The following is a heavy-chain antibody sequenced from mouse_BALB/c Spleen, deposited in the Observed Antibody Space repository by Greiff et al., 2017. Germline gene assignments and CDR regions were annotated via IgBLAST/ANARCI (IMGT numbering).Heavy chain of an antibody. CDR1: GYAFRSYW. CDR2: IYPGDGDT. J-gene: IGHJ1*01. Sequence: QVQLQQSGAELVRPGSSVKISCKATGYAFRSYWMNWVKQRPGQGLEWIGQIYPGDGDTNYNGKFKGKATLTADKSSSTAYMQLSSLTSEDSAVYFCARLYGSSYWYFDVWGAGTTVTVSS. V-gene: IGHV1-80*01. CDR3: ARLYGSSYWYFDV. D-gene: IGHD1-1*01.